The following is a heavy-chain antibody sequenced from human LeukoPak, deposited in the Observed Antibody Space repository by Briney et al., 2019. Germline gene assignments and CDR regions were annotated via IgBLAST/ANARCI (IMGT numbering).Heavy chain of an antibody. Sequence: SETLSLTCTVSGGSIHSYWSWIRQPAGKGLEWIGRISGSGTITYNPALQSRLTISIDTSKNQFSLKLMSVTAEDTAVYYCARSPVGGIETAYYYYYMDVWGKGTTVTVSS. V-gene: IGHV4-4*07. J-gene: IGHJ6*03. CDR2: ISGSGTI. CDR3: ARSPVGGIETAYYYYYMDV. CDR1: GGSIHSY. D-gene: IGHD1-14*01.